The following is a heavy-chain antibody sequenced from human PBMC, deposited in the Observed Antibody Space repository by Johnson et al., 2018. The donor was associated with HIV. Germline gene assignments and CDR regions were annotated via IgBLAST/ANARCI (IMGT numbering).Heavy chain of an antibody. V-gene: IGHV3-30*03. D-gene: IGHD5-18*01. Sequence: QVRLVESGGGVVQPGRSLRLSCAASGFTFSSYGMAWVRQAPGKGLAWVTVISFAGVKKYYADSVKGRFTISRDNSKNTLHLQRNSLRPEDTAVYHCARRTYRYGESPDAFDIWGQGTMVTVSS. CDR2: ISFAGVKK. CDR3: ARRTYRYGESPDAFDI. CDR1: GFTFSSYG. J-gene: IGHJ3*02.